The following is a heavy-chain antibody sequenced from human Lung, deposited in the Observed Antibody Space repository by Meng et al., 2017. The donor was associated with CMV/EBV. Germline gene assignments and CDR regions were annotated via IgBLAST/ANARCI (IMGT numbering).Heavy chain of an antibody. CDR1: GGTFSNYA. Sequence: SVKVSCKASGGTFSNYAVSWVRQAPGQGLEWMGGIIPIFGIPNYASNFKGKITISTDGSTVYIEVNSLRSEDTATYYCAHSGSTTCYTFRMGVWGQGTTVTVSS. V-gene: IGHV1-69*05. D-gene: IGHD2-15*01. CDR3: AHSGSTTCYTFRMGV. J-gene: IGHJ6*02. CDR2: IIPIFGIP.